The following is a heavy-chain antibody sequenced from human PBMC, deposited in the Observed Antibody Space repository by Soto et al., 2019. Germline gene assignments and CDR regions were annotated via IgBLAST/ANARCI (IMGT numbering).Heavy chain of an antibody. Sequence: GESLKISCKGSGYSFTSYWISWVRQMPGKGLEWMGRIDPSDSYTNYSPSFQGHVTISADKSISTAYLQWSSLEASDTAMYYCASSSYSSGWSGGSYYYYGMDVWGQGTTVTVSS. CDR3: ASSSYSSGWSGGSYYYYGMDV. CDR2: IDPSDSYT. CDR1: GYSFTSYW. J-gene: IGHJ6*02. D-gene: IGHD6-19*01. V-gene: IGHV5-10-1*01.